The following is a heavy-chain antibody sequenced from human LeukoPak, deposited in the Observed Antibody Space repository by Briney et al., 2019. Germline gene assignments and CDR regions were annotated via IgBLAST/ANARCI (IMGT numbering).Heavy chain of an antibody. V-gene: IGHV3-7*01. CDR2: IKQAGSES. Sequence: PGGSLRLSCAASGFIFSSYWMTWVRQAPGKGLEWVANIKQAGSESSYVDSVKGRFTISRDNAKNSLYLQINSVRAEDTAVYYCAREGFWGQGTLVTVSS. CDR3: AREGF. CDR1: GFIFSSYW. J-gene: IGHJ4*02.